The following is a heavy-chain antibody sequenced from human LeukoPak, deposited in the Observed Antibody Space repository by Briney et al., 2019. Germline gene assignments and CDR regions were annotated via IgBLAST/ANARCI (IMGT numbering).Heavy chain of an antibody. V-gene: IGHV3-43*02. CDR2: ISADGGSA. CDR1: GFKFDDYG. J-gene: IGHJ4*02. D-gene: IGHD1-26*01. CDR3: VKNLDREWDY. Sequence: PGGSLRLSCAASGFKFDDYGMHWVRQAPGKGLEWVSLISADGGSAHYADSVKGRFTISRDNSKNSLYVQMNSLRSEDTAFYYCVKNLDREWDYWGQGTLVTVSS.